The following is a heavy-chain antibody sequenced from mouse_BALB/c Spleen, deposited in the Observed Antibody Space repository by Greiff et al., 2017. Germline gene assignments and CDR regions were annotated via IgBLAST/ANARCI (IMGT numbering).Heavy chain of an antibody. CDR2: INPSTGYT. V-gene: IGHV1-7*01. J-gene: IGHJ3*01. CDR1: GYTFTSYW. D-gene: IGHD2-3*01. Sequence: QVQLQQSGAELAKPGASVKMSCKASGYTFTSYWMHWVKQRPGQGLEWIGYINPSTGYTEYNQKFKDKATLTADKSSSTAYMQLSSLTSEDSAVYYCARSGRIYDGYPAWFAYWGQGTLVTVSA. CDR3: ARSGRIYDGYPAWFAY.